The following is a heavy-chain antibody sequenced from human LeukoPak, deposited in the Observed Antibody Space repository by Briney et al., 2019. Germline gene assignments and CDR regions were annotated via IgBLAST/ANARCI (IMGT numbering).Heavy chain of an antibody. Sequence: QPGGSLRLSCAASGFTFSSYWMHWVRQAPGKGLVWVSRINTDGSSTIYADSVKGRFTISRDNSKNTLYLQMNSLRAEDTAVYYCAKSRRLKDYQGYYFDYWGQGTLVTVSS. CDR3: AKSRRLKDYQGYYFDY. CDR1: GFTFSSYW. J-gene: IGHJ4*02. D-gene: IGHD6-6*01. V-gene: IGHV3-74*01. CDR2: INTDGSST.